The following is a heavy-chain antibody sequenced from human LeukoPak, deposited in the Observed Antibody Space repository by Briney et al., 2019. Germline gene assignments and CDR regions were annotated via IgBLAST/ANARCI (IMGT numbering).Heavy chain of an antibody. CDR1: RCIFRSYW. CDR2: SHSDGSSR. J-gene: IGHJ4*02. V-gene: IGHV3-74*01. Sequence: GGSLRLSCAASRCIFRSYWMHWVRQAPGKGLVWVSRSHSDGSSRDYADSVRVRFAISRDNARDTLSLQMNNLRAEDTAVYYCARGAPYSDIFIGYSPFDYWGQGTLVTVSS. CDR3: ARGAPYSDIFIGYSPFDY. D-gene: IGHD3-9*01.